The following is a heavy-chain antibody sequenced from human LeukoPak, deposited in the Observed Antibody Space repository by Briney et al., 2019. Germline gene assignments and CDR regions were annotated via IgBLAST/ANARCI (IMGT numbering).Heavy chain of an antibody. Sequence: SETLSLTCTVSGGSISSYYWSWIRQPPGKGLEWIGYIYYSGSTNYNPSLKSRVTISVGTSKNQFSLKLSSVTAADTAVYYCASPRGDTYSSGDYYYYGMDVWGQGTTVTVSS. CDR3: ASPRGDTYSSGDYYYYGMDV. J-gene: IGHJ6*02. D-gene: IGHD6-19*01. CDR2: IYYSGST. V-gene: IGHV4-59*01. CDR1: GGSISSYY.